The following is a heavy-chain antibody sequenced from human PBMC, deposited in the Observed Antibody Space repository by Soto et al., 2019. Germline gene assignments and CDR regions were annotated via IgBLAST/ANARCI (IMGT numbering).Heavy chain of an antibody. CDR1: GYIFTSYA. CDR2: INAGNGNT. J-gene: IGHJ4*02. D-gene: IGHD6-19*01. Sequence: GASVKVSCKASGYIFTSYAMHWVRQAPGQRLEWMGWINAGNGNTKNSQKFQGRVTITRDTSASTAYMELSSLRSEDTAVYYCARASIGIAVAGQYDYWGQGTLVTVSS. V-gene: IGHV1-3*01. CDR3: ARASIGIAVAGQYDY.